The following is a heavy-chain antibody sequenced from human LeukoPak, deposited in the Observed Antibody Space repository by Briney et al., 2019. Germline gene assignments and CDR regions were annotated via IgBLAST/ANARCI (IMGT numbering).Heavy chain of an antibody. CDR2: ISWNSGSI. D-gene: IGHD3-3*01. V-gene: IGHV3-9*01. CDR1: GFTFDDYA. CDR3: AKGTNDFWSGYYRG. Sequence: GGSLRLSCAASGFTFDDYAMHWVRQAPGKGLEWVSGISWNSGSIGYADSVKGRFTISRDNAKNSLYLQMNSLRAEDTALYYCAKGTNDFWSGYYRGWGQGTLVTVSS. J-gene: IGHJ4*02.